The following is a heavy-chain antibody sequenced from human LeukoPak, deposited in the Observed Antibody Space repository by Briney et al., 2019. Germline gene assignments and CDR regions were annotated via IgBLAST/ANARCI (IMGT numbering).Heavy chain of an antibody. CDR3: ARDSVSGTTLDAFDI. D-gene: IGHD3-10*01. CDR2: INPSGGST. Sequence: EASEKVSCKASGYTFTSYYMHWVRQAPGQGLEWMGIINPSGGSTSYAQKFQGRVTMTRDTSTSTVYMELSSLRSEDTAVYYCARDSVSGTTLDAFDIWGQGTMVTVSS. V-gene: IGHV1-46*01. CDR1: GYTFTSYY. J-gene: IGHJ3*02.